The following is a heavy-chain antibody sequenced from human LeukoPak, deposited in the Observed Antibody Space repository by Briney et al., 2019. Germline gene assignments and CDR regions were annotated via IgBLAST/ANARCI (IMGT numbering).Heavy chain of an antibody. CDR3: AKQSALYSGSYYADY. D-gene: IGHD1-26*01. Sequence: PGGSLRLSCAASGFTFSSYAMSWVRQAPGKGLEWVSAISGSGGSTYYADSVKGRFTISRDNSKNTLYLQMNSLRADDTAVYYCAKQSALYSGSYYADYWGQGTLVTVSS. V-gene: IGHV3-23*01. J-gene: IGHJ4*02. CDR1: GFTFSSYA. CDR2: ISGSGGST.